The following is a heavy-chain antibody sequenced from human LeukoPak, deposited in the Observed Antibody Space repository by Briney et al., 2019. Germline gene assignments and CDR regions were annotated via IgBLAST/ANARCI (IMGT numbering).Heavy chain of an antibody. Sequence: SQTLSLTCTVSGGSISNNYWNWLRQPPGKGLEWIGYLFFGGSTNYNPSLKSRVTISLDTSKSQFSLRLTSVTAADTAIYYCARGDYYGSGRFHYWGQGTLVTVSS. D-gene: IGHD3-10*01. J-gene: IGHJ4*02. CDR3: ARGDYYGSGRFHY. CDR1: GGSISNNY. CDR2: LFFGGST. V-gene: IGHV4-59*01.